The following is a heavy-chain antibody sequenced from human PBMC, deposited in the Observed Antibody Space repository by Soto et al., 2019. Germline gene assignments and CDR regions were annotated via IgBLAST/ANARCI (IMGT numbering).Heavy chain of an antibody. CDR2: IYYSGST. CDR1: GGSISSGGYY. J-gene: IGHJ4*02. Sequence: SETLSLTCTVSGGSISSGGYYWSWIRQHPGKGLEWIGYIYYSGSTYYNPSLKSRVTISVDTSKNQFSLKLSSVTAANTAVYYCARLNDYGDYYFDYWGQGTLVTVSS. D-gene: IGHD4-17*01. CDR3: ARLNDYGDYYFDY. V-gene: IGHV4-31*03.